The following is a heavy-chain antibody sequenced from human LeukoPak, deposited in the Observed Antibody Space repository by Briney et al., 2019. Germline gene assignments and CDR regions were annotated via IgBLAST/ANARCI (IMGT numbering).Heavy chain of an antibody. Sequence: GESLKISCKGSGYSFTSYWIGWVRQMPGKGLEGMGIIYPGDSDTRYSPSFQGQVTISADKSISTAYLQWSSLKASDTAIYYCASSGRAGSPDFDFWGQGTLVTVSS. V-gene: IGHV5-51*01. CDR2: IYPGDSDT. CDR1: GYSFTSYW. D-gene: IGHD1-26*01. CDR3: ASSGRAGSPDFDF. J-gene: IGHJ4*02.